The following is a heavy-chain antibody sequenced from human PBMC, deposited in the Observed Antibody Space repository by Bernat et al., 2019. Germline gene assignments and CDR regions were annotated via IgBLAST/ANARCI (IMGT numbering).Heavy chain of an antibody. J-gene: IGHJ4*02. Sequence: EVQLVESGGGLVQPGSSLRLSCAASGFTFDDYAMHWVRQAPGKGLEWVSGISWNSGSIGYADSVKGRFTIYRDNAKNSLYLQMNSLRAEDTALYYCAKAGGRSVAVADHGFEYWGQGTLVTVSS. V-gene: IGHV3-9*01. CDR2: ISWNSGSI. CDR3: AKAGGRSVAVADHGFEY. CDR1: GFTFDDYA. D-gene: IGHD6-19*01.